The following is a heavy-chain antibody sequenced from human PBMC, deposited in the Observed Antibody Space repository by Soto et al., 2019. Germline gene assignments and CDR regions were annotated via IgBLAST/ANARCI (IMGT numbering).Heavy chain of an antibody. CDR1: GGSFSGYY. CDR2: INHSGST. CDR3: ARGRGYFDWLVRSPPFYYYYGMDV. J-gene: IGHJ6*02. D-gene: IGHD3-9*01. V-gene: IGHV4-34*01. Sequence: SETLSLTCAVYGGSFSGYYWSWIRQPPGKGLEWIGEINHSGSTNYNPSLKSRVTISVDTSKNQFSLKLSSVTAADTAVYYCARGRGYFDWLVRSPPFYYYYGMDVWGQGTTVTVS.